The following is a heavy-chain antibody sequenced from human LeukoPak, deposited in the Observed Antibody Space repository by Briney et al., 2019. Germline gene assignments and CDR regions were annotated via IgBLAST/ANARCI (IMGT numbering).Heavy chain of an antibody. CDR2: INPSGGST. D-gene: IGHD4-23*01. V-gene: IGHV1-46*01. J-gene: IGHJ6*03. CDR3: ARDHGGYYYYYYYMDV. CDR1: GYTFTSYA. Sequence: ASVKVSCKASGYTFTSYAMNWVRQAPGQGLEWMGIINPSGGSTSYAQKFQGRVTMTRDTSTSTVYMELSSLRSEDTAVYYCARDHGGYYYYYYYMDVWGKGTTVTISS.